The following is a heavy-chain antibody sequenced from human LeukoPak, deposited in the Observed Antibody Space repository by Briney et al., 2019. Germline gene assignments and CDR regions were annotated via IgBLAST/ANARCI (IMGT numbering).Heavy chain of an antibody. CDR3: ARVRGYDTSDFDY. Sequence: GSLRLSCAASGFTFSSFWMHWVRQAPGKGLVWVSRINTGGSSTTYADFVKGRYTISRDNAKNTLYLQMNSLRVEDTAVYYCARVRGYDTSDFDYWGQGTLVTVSS. J-gene: IGHJ4*02. V-gene: IGHV3-74*01. CDR2: INTGGSST. CDR1: GFTFSSFW. D-gene: IGHD3-22*01.